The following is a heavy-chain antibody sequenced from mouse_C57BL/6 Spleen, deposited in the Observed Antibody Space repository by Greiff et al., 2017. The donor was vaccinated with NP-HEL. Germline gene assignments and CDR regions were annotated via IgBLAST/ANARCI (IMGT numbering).Heavy chain of an antibody. CDR2: ISYDGSN. V-gene: IGHV3-6*01. CDR3: ARGPGWYFDV. Sequence: EVQLQQSGPGLVKPSQSLSLTCSVTGYSITSGYYWNWIRQFPGNKLEWMGYISYDGSNNYNPSLKNRISITRDTSKNQFFLKLNSVTTEDTATYYCARGPGWYFDVWGTGTTVTVSS. CDR1: GYSITSGYY. J-gene: IGHJ1*03.